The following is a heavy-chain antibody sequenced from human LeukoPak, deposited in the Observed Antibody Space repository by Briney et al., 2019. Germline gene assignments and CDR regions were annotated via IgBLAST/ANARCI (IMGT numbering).Heavy chain of an antibody. J-gene: IGHJ4*02. CDR1: GFTFSSYE. CDR3: ARDVYYGSGSPRLDY. D-gene: IGHD3-10*01. Sequence: PGGSLRLSCAASGFTFSSYEMNWVRQAPGKGLEWLSYISSSGSTIYYADSVKGRFTISRDNAKNSLYLQMNSLRVEDTGVYYCARDVYYGSGSPRLDYWGQGTLVTVSS. V-gene: IGHV3-48*03. CDR2: ISSSGSTI.